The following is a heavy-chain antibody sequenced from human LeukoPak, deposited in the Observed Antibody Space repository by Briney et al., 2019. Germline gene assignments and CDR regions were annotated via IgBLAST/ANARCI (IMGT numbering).Heavy chain of an antibody. J-gene: IGHJ4*02. D-gene: IGHD1-26*01. V-gene: IGHV4-39*01. CDR2: IYYCGST. Sequence: PSETLSLTCTVSGGSISSRSCCWGWIRQPPGKGLEWIGTIYYCGSTYYNPSLKSRVTISVDTSKNQFSLRLSSVTAADTAVYYCARQVYSGTHYFDYWGQGTLVTVSS. CDR3: ARQVYSGTHYFDY. CDR1: GGSISSRSCC.